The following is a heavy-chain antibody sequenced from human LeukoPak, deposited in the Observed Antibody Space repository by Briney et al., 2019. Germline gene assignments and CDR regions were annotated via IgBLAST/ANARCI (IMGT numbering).Heavy chain of an antibody. J-gene: IGHJ4*02. Sequence: SETLSLTCAVYGGSFSNYYWAWIRQPPGKGLEWIGYVDHRGSTEYNPSLRSRVTMSVDMSKNSFSLELSAGTAADTAVYYCARGSAYYSFERSKRVPWGFDYWGQGSLVIVSS. V-gene: IGHV4-59*01. CDR3: ARGSAYYSFERSKRVPWGFDY. CDR1: GGSFSNYY. D-gene: IGHD4-11*01. CDR2: VDHRGST.